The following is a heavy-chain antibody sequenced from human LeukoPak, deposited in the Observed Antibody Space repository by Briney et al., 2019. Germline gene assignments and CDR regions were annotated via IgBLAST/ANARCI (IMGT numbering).Heavy chain of an antibody. V-gene: IGHV4-59*08. CDR3: ARSGSYYDILTGYPIRNWFDP. J-gene: IGHJ5*02. Sequence: SETLSLTCTVSGGSISSYYWSWIRQPPGKGLEWIGYIYYSGSTNYNPSLKSRVTISVDTSKNQFSLKLSSVTAADTAVYYCARSGSYYDILTGYPIRNWFDPWGQGTLVTVSS. D-gene: IGHD3-9*01. CDR1: GGSISSYY. CDR2: IYYSGST.